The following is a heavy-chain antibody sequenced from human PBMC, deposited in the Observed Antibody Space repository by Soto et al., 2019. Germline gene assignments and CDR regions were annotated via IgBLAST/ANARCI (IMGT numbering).Heavy chain of an antibody. CDR3: ATAYSTSWFDP. J-gene: IGHJ5*02. D-gene: IGHD2-15*01. Sequence: SVKVSCKASGGSFSSYTISWVRQAPGQGHEWMGRIIPILGIANYAQKFQGRVTITTDKSTSTAYMEVSSLRSEDTAIYYCATAYSTSWFDPWGHGTPVTVSS. CDR2: IIPILGIA. V-gene: IGHV1-69*02. CDR1: GGSFSSYT.